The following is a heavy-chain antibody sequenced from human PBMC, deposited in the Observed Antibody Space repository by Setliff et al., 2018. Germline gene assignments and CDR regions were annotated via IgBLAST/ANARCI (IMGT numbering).Heavy chain of an antibody. D-gene: IGHD2-15*01. V-gene: IGHV3-23*03. J-gene: IGHJ4*02. CDR1: GFTFSNYA. CDR2: IYSGGSRT. Sequence: GGSLRLSCEASGFTFSNYAMGWVRQAPGKGLEWVSVIYSGGSRTYSADSVKGRFTISRDNSKNTLYLQMNSLTPEATAVYYCARTCSGSGCYAGLESWGQGTLVTVSS. CDR3: ARTCSGSGCYAGLES.